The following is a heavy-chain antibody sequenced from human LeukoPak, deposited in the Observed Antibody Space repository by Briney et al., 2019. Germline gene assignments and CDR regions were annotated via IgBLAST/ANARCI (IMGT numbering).Heavy chain of an antibody. CDR2: IIPIFGTA. V-gene: IGHV1-69*05. Sequence: SVKVSCKASGGTFSSYAISWLRQAPGQGLEWMGRIIPIFGTANYAQKFQGRVTITTDESTSTAYMELSSLRSEDTAAYYCARVRYSYGYSPYYYMDVWGKGTTVTVSS. CDR1: GGTFSSYA. CDR3: ARVRYSYGYSPYYYMDV. J-gene: IGHJ6*03. D-gene: IGHD5-18*01.